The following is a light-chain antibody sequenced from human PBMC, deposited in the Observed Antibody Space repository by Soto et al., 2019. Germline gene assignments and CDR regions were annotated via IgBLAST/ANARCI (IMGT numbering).Light chain of an antibody. CDR1: QSVSSSS. CDR3: QQYNNWPLT. J-gene: IGKJ4*01. V-gene: IGKV3-11*01. Sequence: EIVLTQSPATLPLSPGERATLSCRASQSVSSSSLAWYQQKPGQAPRLLIYDASNRASGIPARFSGSGSGTDFTLTISSLEPEDFAVYYRQQYNNWPLTFGGGTKVDIK. CDR2: DAS.